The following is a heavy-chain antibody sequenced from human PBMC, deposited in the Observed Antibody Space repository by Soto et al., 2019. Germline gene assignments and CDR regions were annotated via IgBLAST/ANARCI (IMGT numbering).Heavy chain of an antibody. V-gene: IGHV1-18*01. J-gene: IGHJ6*02. CDR2: ISAYNGNT. Sequence: EASVKVSCKASGYTFTSYGISWVRQAPGQGLEWMGWISAYNGNTNYAQKLQGRVTMTTDTSTSTAYMELRSLRSDDTAVYYCARDQGTAEYYYYGMDVWGQGTTVTVSS. D-gene: IGHD1-7*01. CDR3: ARDQGTAEYYYYGMDV. CDR1: GYTFTSYG.